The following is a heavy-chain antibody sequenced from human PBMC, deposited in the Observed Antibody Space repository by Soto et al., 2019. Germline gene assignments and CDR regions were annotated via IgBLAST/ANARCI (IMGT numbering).Heavy chain of an antibody. J-gene: IGHJ4*02. CDR1: GYTFTNSD. CDR3: ARRPHCSGGICYYGLDN. V-gene: IGHV1-8*01. Sequence: QVQLVQSGAEVKKPGASVKVSCKASGYTFTNSDINWVRQAPGQGLEWMGWMNPDSGHAAYAQKFQGRVTLTTSTSTSTVYMEMRSLGSEDTAMYYYARRPHCSGGICYYGLDNWGQGTLVTVSS. D-gene: IGHD2-15*01. CDR2: MNPDSGHA.